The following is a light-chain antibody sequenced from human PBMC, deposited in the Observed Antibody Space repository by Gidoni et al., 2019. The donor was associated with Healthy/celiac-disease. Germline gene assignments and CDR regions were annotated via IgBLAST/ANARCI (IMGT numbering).Light chain of an antibody. V-gene: IGKV1-5*03. CDR1: QSISSW. CDR2: KAS. Sequence: DIHMTQSPSTLSASVGDRVTIPCRASQSISSWLAWYQQKPGKAPKLLIYKASSLESGVPSRFSGSGSGTEFTLTISRLQPDDFANYYCQQYNRQPWTFGQGTKVEIK. CDR3: QQYNRQPWT. J-gene: IGKJ1*01.